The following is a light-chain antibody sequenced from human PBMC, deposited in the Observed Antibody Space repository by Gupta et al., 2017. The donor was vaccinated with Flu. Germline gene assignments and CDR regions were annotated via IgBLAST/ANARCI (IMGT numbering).Light chain of an antibody. CDR3: CSDADNYTPV. V-gene: IGLV2-11*01. CDR2: HVR. J-gene: IGLJ3*02. Sequence: SATISGTGTGSLRVGYNYVSLHQPPPGKAPKLMIDHVRKRPAGVPGRFSGSKSGNTASLTISGLQAEDEADYYCCSDADNYTPVFGGGTKLTVL. CDR1: GSLRVGYNY.